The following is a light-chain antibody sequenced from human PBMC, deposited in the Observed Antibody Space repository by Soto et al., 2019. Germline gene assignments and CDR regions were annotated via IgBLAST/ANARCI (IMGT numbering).Light chain of an antibody. Sequence: EVVLTQSPATRSLSPGERATLSCRASQSVTKYLAWYEQKPGQAPRLLIYDVSKRATGIPARFSGSGSETDFSLTISGPEAGEFAVYYCHQRGNWPLTFGGGTKIEI. CDR3: HQRGNWPLT. V-gene: IGKV3-11*01. CDR1: QSVTKY. CDR2: DVS. J-gene: IGKJ4*02.